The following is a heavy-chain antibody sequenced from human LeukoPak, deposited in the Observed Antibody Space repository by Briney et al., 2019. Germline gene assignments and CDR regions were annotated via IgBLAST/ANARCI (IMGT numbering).Heavy chain of an antibody. CDR2: IKKDGSEK. Sequence: PGGSLRLSCAASGFTFSSYWMTWVRQAPGKGLESVANIKKDGSEKYYVDSVKGRFTISRDNAKNLLYLQMNSLRVEDTAVYYWARKGYGDYGLSWGQGILVTVSS. CDR3: ARKGYGDYGLS. D-gene: IGHD4-17*01. CDR1: GFTFSSYW. J-gene: IGHJ5*02. V-gene: IGHV3-7*01.